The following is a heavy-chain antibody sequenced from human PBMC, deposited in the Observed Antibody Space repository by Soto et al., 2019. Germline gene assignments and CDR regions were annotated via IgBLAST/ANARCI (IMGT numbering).Heavy chain of an antibody. CDR2: IYYSGST. CDR3: ARANWFFDY. D-gene: IGHD7-27*01. Sequence: SETLSLTCTVSGGSINNHYWSWIRQPPGQGLEWIGYIYYSGSTNYNPSLKSRVTMSVDTSKNQFSLKLSSLTAADTAIYYCARANWFFDYWGQGILVTVSS. CDR1: GGSINNHY. J-gene: IGHJ4*02. V-gene: IGHV4-59*11.